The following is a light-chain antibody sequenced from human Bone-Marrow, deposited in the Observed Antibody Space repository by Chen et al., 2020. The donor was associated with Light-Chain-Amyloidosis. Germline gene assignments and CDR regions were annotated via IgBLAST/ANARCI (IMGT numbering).Light chain of an antibody. V-gene: IGKV4-1*01. CDR3: QQYYSAPWT. CDR2: WAS. Sequence: DIVMTSSPDSLAVSLGGSAAINCKTSQSILFSSNSANYLAWYQKKPGQPPKLLIYWASTRASGVPDRFSGSGSGTDFTLTISSLQAEDVAVYYCQQYYSAPWTFGQGTKVDVK. CDR1: QSILFSSNSANY. J-gene: IGKJ1*01.